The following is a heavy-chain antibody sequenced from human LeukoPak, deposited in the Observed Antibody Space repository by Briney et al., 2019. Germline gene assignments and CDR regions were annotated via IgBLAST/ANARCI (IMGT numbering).Heavy chain of an antibody. Sequence: SGPTLVKPTQTLTLTCTFSEFSLSTSGVGVGWIRQPPGKALEWLALIYWDDDKRYSPSLKSRLTITKDTSKNQVVLTMTNMDPVDTATYYCAHKIQSSSGWYSFDYWGQGTLVTVSS. CDR1: EFSLSTSGVG. CDR3: AHKIQSSSGWYSFDY. D-gene: IGHD6-19*01. J-gene: IGHJ4*02. CDR2: IYWDDDK. V-gene: IGHV2-5*02.